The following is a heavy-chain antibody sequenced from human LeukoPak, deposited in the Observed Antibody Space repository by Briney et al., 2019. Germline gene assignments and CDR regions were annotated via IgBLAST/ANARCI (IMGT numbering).Heavy chain of an antibody. J-gene: IGHJ4*02. V-gene: IGHV3-21*01. CDR2: ISSSSSYI. Sequence: GGSLRLSCAASGFTLSSYNMNWVRQAPGKGLEWVSSISSSSSYIYYADSVKGRFTISRDNAKNSLYLQMNSMRAEDTAVYYCASLDYGSGSYSWGQGTLVTVSS. CDR3: ASLDYGSGSYS. CDR1: GFTLSSYN. D-gene: IGHD3-10*01.